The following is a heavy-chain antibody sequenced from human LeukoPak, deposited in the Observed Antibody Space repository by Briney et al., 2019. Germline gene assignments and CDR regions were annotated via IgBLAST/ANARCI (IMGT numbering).Heavy chain of an antibody. CDR3: ARYSSPHDAFDI. CDR1: GYTFTGYY. D-gene: IGHD6-13*01. J-gene: IGHJ3*02. CDR2: INPNSGGT. Sequence: ASVKVSCKASGYTFTGYYMHWVRQAPGQGLEWMGWINPNSGGTNYAQKFQGRVTMTRDTSISTAYMELSRLRSDDTAVYYCARYSSPHDAFDIWGQGTMVTVSS. V-gene: IGHV1-2*02.